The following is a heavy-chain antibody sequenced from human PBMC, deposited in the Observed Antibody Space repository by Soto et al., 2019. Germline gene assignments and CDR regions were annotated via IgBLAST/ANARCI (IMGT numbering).Heavy chain of an antibody. V-gene: IGHV3-30*18. J-gene: IGHJ4*02. D-gene: IGHD6-13*01. CDR2: ISYDGSNK. Sequence: GGSLRLSCAASGFTFSSYGMHWVRQAPGKGLEWVAVISYDGSNKYYADSVKGRFTISRDNSKNTLYLQMNSLRAEDTAVYYCAKDKGLAAAGPFDYWGQGTLVTVSS. CDR1: GFTFSSYG. CDR3: AKDKGLAAAGPFDY.